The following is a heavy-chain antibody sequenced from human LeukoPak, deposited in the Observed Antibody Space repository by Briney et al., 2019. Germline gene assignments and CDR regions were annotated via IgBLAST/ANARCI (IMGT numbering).Heavy chain of an antibody. CDR3: AKGAYYDSSGYFDY. V-gene: IGHV3-48*03. J-gene: IGHJ4*02. Sequence: GGSLRLSCAASGFTFSSYEMKSVRQAPGKGLGWVSYISTSGSTIYYADSVKGRFTRSRDNSKNTLYLQMNSLRAEDTAVYYCAKGAYYDSSGYFDYWGQGTLVTVSS. D-gene: IGHD3-22*01. CDR1: GFTFSSYE. CDR2: ISTSGSTI.